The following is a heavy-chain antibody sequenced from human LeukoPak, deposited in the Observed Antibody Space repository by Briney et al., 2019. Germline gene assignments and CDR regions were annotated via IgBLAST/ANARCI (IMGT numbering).Heavy chain of an antibody. V-gene: IGHV3-21*01. CDR2: ISSSSSYI. CDR1: GFTFSSYS. D-gene: IGHD4-23*01. CDR3: AIDPPPGGSIY. Sequence: PGGSLRLSCAASGFTFSSYSMNWVRQAPGKGLEWVSSISSSSSYIYYADAVRGRFTISRDNPKNSLYPQMNSLRAEDTAVYYWAIDPPPGGSIYWGQGTLVTVSS. J-gene: IGHJ4*02.